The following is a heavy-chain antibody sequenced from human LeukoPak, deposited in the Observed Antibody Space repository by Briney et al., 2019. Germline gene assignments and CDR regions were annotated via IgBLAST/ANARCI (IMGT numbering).Heavy chain of an antibody. V-gene: IGHV4-59*01. Sequence: SETLSLTCILSVRFITSYYWSWIRQPPGKGLEWIGYIYYSGSTNFNTSLKSRVTISVDTSKNQYSLKLSSVTAADTAVYYCARERPGFSGYYYGMDVWGKGTTVTVSS. J-gene: IGHJ6*01. CDR1: VRFITSYY. D-gene: IGHD3-10*01. CDR2: IYYSGST. CDR3: ARERPGFSGYYYGMDV.